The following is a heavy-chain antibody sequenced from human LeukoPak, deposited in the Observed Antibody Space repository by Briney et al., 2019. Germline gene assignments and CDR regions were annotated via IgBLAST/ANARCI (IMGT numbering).Heavy chain of an antibody. J-gene: IGHJ4*02. CDR3: ARGVTYTAMEY. V-gene: IGHV3-66*01. Sequence: GGSLRLSCAASGFTVSSNYMSWVRQTPGKGLEWVSVIYTGGSAYYADSVKGRFTISRDNSKNTLYLQMNSLRAEDTAVYYCARGVTYTAMEYWGQGTLVTVSS. D-gene: IGHD5-18*01. CDR2: IYTGGSA. CDR1: GFTVSSNY.